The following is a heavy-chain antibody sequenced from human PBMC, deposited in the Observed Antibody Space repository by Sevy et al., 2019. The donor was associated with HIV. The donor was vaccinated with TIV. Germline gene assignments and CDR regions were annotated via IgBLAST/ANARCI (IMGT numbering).Heavy chain of an antibody. CDR1: GGSISSYY. CDR2: IYYSGST. Sequence: ETLSLTCTVSGGSISSYYWSWIRQPPGKGLEWIGYIYYSGSTNYNPSLKSRVTISVDTSKNQFSLKLSSVTAADTAVYYCARGTYYDFWSGYPYYYYYYMDVWGKGTTVTVSS. CDR3: ARGTYYDFWSGYPYYYYYYMDV. J-gene: IGHJ6*03. V-gene: IGHV4-59*01. D-gene: IGHD3-3*01.